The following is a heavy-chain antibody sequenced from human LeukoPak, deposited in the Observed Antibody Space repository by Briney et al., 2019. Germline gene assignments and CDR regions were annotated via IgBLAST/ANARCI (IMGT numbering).Heavy chain of an antibody. CDR3: ARDNSVGDIAWWFDP. J-gene: IGHJ5*02. Sequence: ASVKVSCKASGYTFINNWMHWLRQAHGQGLEWIGLINPTGTGTLYAQKFQGRVTMTRDMSTSTDYMELSSLRSEDTAVYYCARDNSVGDIAWWFDPWGQGTLVTVSS. CDR1: GYTFINNW. V-gene: IGHV1-46*01. D-gene: IGHD3-10*01. CDR2: INPTGTGT.